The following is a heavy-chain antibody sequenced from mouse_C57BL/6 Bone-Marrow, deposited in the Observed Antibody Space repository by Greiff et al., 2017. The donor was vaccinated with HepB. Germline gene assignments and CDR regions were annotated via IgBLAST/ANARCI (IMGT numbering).Heavy chain of an antibody. V-gene: IGHV1-52*01. CDR3: ARNEDYAMDY. CDR2: IDPSDSET. J-gene: IGHJ4*01. CDR1: GYTFTSYW. Sequence: VKLQQPGAELVRPGSSVKLSCKASGYTFTSYWMHWVKQRPIQGLEWIGNIDPSDSETHYNQKFKDKATLTVDKSSSTAYMQLSSLTSEDSAVYYCARNEDYAMDYWGQGTSVTVSS.